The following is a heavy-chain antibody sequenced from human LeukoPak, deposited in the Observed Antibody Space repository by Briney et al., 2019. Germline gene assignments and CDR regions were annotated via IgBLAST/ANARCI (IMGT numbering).Heavy chain of an antibody. CDR1: GFTFSTYS. CDR2: ISSSSGYI. D-gene: IGHD2-21*02. V-gene: IGHV3-21*01. J-gene: IGHJ4*02. Sequence: GGSLRLSCAASGFTFSTYSMNWVRQAPGKGLEWVSSISSSSGYIYYADSVKGRFTISRDNAKNSLYLQMNSLTAEDTAVYYCARDAYCGADCYYFDYWGQGNLVTVSS. CDR3: ARDAYCGADCYYFDY.